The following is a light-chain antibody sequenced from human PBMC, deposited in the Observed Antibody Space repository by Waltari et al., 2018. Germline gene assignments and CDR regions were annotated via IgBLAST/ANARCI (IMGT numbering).Light chain of an antibody. CDR2: DAS. Sequence: DIQMTQSPSSVSASVGDRVTITCRASQDINNCLAWYQQKPGKAPNLLIYDASSLESGVPSRFSGSGSGADFTLTITSLQSEDFATYYCQHAKSFPHTFGGGTKVEIK. V-gene: IGKV1-12*01. CDR3: QHAKSFPHT. J-gene: IGKJ4*01. CDR1: QDINNC.